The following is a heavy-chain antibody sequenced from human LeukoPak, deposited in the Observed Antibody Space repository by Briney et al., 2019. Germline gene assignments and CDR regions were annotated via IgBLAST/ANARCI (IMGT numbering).Heavy chain of an antibody. J-gene: IGHJ4*02. CDR3: ARGNYYGSGCDF. CDR2: IYYHGNNK. CDR1: GFTFSNYG. V-gene: IGHV3-30*02. Sequence: GGSLRLSCAASGFTFSNYGMHWVSQAPGKGLEWVAFIYYHGNNKNYADFVKGRFTISRDNSKNTLFLQMNSLRAEDTAVYYCARGNYYGSGCDFWGQGSLVTVSS. D-gene: IGHD3-10*01.